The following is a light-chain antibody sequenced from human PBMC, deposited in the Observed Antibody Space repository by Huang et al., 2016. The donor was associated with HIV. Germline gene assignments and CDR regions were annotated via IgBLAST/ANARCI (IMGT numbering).Light chain of an antibody. CDR3: QQSYSAPYA. CDR2: AAS. CDR1: QSINTY. J-gene: IGKJ2*01. Sequence: DIQMTQSPSSLSASVGDRVTITCRASQSINTYLNWYQQKVGKAPNLLIYAASSLQSGVPSRFSGSGSVTDFTLTINSLQPEDFATYYCQQSYSAPYAFGQGTKLEIK. V-gene: IGKV1-39*01.